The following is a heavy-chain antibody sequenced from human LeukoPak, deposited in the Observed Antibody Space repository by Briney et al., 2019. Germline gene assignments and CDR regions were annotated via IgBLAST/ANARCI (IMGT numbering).Heavy chain of an antibody. J-gene: IGHJ6*02. CDR1: GFTFSSYG. D-gene: IGHD3-10*01. CDR2: IWYDGSTK. Sequence: PGGSLRLSCAASGFTFSSYGMHWVRQAPGKGLEWVAVIWYDGSTKYYADSVKGRFTISRDNSKNTLYLQMNSLRAEDTAVYYCARDSRFGSGSHAYYYYGMDVWGQGTTVTVSS. V-gene: IGHV3-33*01. CDR3: ARDSRFGSGSHAYYYYGMDV.